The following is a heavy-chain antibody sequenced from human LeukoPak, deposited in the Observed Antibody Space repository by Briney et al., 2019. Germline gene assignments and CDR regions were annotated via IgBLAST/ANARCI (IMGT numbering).Heavy chain of an antibody. CDR3: ASGPGGSGSYYNVPFDY. CDR2: IYSGGST. Sequence: GGSLRLSCAASGFTVSSNYISWVRQAPGKGLEWVSVIYSGGSTYYADSVKGRFTISRDNSKNTLYLQMNSLRAEDTAVYYCASGPGGSGSYYNVPFDYWGQGTLVTVSS. CDR1: GFTVSSNY. J-gene: IGHJ4*02. D-gene: IGHD3-10*01. V-gene: IGHV3-66*01.